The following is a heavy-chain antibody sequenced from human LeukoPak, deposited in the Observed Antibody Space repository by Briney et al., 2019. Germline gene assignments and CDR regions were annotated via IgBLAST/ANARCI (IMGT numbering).Heavy chain of an antibody. Sequence: GGSLRLSCAASGFTVSSNFMTWVRQAPGKGLEWVSVIYSDGGTYYADSVKGRFTISRHNSKNTLYLQINSLSAEDTAVYYCAVPGSGWGFDYWGQGTLVTVSS. CDR2: IYSDGGT. D-gene: IGHD6-19*01. CDR1: GFTVSSNF. V-gene: IGHV3-53*04. CDR3: AVPGSGWGFDY. J-gene: IGHJ4*02.